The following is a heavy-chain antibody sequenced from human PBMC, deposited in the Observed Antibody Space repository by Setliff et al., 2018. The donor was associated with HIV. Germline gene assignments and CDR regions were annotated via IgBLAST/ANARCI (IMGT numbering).Heavy chain of an antibody. CDR1: GGSFSGYY. J-gene: IGHJ4*02. V-gene: IGHV4-34*01. Sequence: PSETLSLTFAVYGGSFSGYYWTWIRQPPGRGLEWIGEIIHSGGTNYNRSLKSRVTISVDTSQNQFSLNLSSVTAADTAVYYCARGGLGVVGAIDYWSQGTLVTVSS. CDR2: IIHSGGT. D-gene: IGHD2-15*01. CDR3: ARGGLGVVGAIDY.